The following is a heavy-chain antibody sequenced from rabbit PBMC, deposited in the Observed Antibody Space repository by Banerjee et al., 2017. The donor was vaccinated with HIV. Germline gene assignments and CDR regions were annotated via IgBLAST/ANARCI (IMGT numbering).Heavy chain of an antibody. V-gene: IGHV1S45*01. Sequence: QEQLEESGGDLVKPEGSLTLTCTASGFSFSSSYWICWVRQAPGKGLEWIACIYAGSSGSTYYASWATGRFTISKTSSTTVTLQMTSLTAADTATYFCARDAGYAGSNLWGPGTLVTVS. CDR3: ARDAGYAGSNL. CDR1: GFSFSSSYW. J-gene: IGHJ4*01. CDR2: IYAGSSGST. D-gene: IGHD4-2*01.